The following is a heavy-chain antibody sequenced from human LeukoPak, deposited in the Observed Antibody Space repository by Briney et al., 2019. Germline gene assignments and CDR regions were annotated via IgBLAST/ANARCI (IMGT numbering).Heavy chain of an antibody. CDR3: ARGRSSHDY. J-gene: IGHJ4*02. CDR2: IYHSGST. V-gene: IGHV4-38-2*02. Sequence: SETLSLTCTVSGYSISSGYYWGWIRQPPGKGLEWIGSIYHSGSTYYNPSLKSRVTISVDTSKYQFSLKLSSVTAADTAVYYCARGRSSHDYWGQGTLVTVSS. CDR1: GYSISSGYY. D-gene: IGHD2-2*01.